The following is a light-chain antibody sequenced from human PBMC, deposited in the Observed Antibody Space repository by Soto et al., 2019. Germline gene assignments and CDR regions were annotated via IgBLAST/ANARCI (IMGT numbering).Light chain of an antibody. Sequence: EVVLTQSPGTLSLSPGERATISCRASQSVSGSDLAWYQQKPGQAPRLLISGVSNRATGTPDRFSGSGSGTDFTLTISSLEPEDFAVFYCHQYGISPPTFGPGTKVEI. V-gene: IGKV3-20*01. CDR3: HQYGISPPT. CDR1: QSVSGSD. CDR2: GVS. J-gene: IGKJ1*01.